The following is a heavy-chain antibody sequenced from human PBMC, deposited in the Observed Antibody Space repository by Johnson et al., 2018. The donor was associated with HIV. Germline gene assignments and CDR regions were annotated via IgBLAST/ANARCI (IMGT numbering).Heavy chain of an antibody. D-gene: IGHD3-16*01. Sequence: VQLVESGGGVVQPGRSLRLSCAASGFTFSSYAMHWVRQAPGKGLEWVAVISYDGSNKYYADSVKGRFTISRDNSKNTLYLQMNSLRAEDTAVYYCAREGEFGRAFDIWGQGTMVTVSS. CDR3: AREGEFGRAFDI. V-gene: IGHV3-30*04. J-gene: IGHJ3*02. CDR1: GFTFSSYA. CDR2: ISYDGSNK.